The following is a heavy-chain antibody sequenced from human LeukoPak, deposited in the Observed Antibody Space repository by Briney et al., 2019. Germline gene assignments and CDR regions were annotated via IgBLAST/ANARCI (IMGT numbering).Heavy chain of an antibody. CDR1: GFTFSSYE. CDR2: ISSSSSYI. Sequence: GGPLRLSCAASGFTFSSYEMNWVRQAPGKGLEWVSYISSSSSYIYYADSVKGRFTISRDNAKNSLYLQMNSLRAEDTAVYYCARDYYGSGSRTNSLFDYWGQGTLVTVSS. J-gene: IGHJ4*02. D-gene: IGHD3-10*01. V-gene: IGHV3-21*05. CDR3: ARDYYGSGSRTNSLFDY.